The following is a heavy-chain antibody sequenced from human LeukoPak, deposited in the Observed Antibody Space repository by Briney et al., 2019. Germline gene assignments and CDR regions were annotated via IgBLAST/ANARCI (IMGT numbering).Heavy chain of an antibody. CDR2: INPNNGGT. CDR1: GYTFTDYF. Sequence: ASVKVSCKASGYTFTDYFIHWLRQAAGEWLEWIGWINPNNGGTDTRRKCEGRVTMRRDTSISKVYMDVSGLTSDDTAMYYCAREDNSGYYSFDYWGLGAQVTVSS. J-gene: IGHJ4*02. D-gene: IGHD3-22*01. CDR3: AREDNSGYYSFDY. V-gene: IGHV1-2*02.